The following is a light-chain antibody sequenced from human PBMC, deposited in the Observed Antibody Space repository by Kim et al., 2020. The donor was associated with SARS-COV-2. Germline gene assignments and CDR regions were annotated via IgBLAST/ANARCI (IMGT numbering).Light chain of an antibody. V-gene: IGKV1-39*01. CDR1: QSISNY. J-gene: IGKJ2*01. CDR3: QQSYRTPYT. CDR2: AAS. Sequence: SASVGDRVTITCRASQSISNYLNWYQQKPGKAPKLLIYAASSLQSGVPSRFSGSGSGTEFTLTISSLQREDFATYYCQQSYRTPYTSGQGTKLEIK.